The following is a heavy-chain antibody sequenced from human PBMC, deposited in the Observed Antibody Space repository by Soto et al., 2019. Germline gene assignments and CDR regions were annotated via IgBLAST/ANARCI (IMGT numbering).Heavy chain of an antibody. CDR2: ISHGGTT. J-gene: IGHJ6*02. V-gene: IGHV4-31*02. Sequence: QVQLQESGPGLVKPSQTLSLTCTVFGGSITSGGYHWNWIRQPPGKGLAWIGFISHGGTTYYNPAPQSRLTISLDPPKNRFSLKLSPLTAADTAVYYCAREVGNYGDYGLDIWGLGTTVTVSS. CDR3: AREVGNYGDYGLDI. D-gene: IGHD4-17*01. CDR1: GGSITSGGYH.